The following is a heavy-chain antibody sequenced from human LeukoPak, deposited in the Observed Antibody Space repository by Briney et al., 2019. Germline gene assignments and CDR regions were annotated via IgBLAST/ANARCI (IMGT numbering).Heavy chain of an antibody. V-gene: IGHV3-21*01. CDR1: GFTFSSYR. Sequence: GGSLRLSCAGSGFTFSSYRMNWVRQAPGKGLEWVSSISSSSSYIYYADSVKGRFTISRDNAKNSLYLQMNSLRAEDTAVYYCARASRFDYGSESFWFDPWGQGTLVTVSS. D-gene: IGHD3-10*01. CDR2: ISSSSSYI. J-gene: IGHJ5*02. CDR3: ARASRFDYGSESFWFDP.